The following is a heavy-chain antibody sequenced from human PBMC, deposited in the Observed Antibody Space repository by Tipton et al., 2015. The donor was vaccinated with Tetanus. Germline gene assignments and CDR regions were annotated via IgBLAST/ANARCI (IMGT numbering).Heavy chain of an antibody. CDR2: VYSSGSA. J-gene: IGHJ4*01. D-gene: IGHD3-10*01. CDR1: GGSITRYY. V-gene: IGHV4-59*07. CDR3: ATTHTLRD. Sequence: TLSLTCTVSGGSITRYYWSWIRQTPEKGLEWIGNVYSSGSAYYNPSLKGRATISVDTSTTQFSLRLNSVTAADTAIYYCATTHTLRDWGQGTLVAVSS.